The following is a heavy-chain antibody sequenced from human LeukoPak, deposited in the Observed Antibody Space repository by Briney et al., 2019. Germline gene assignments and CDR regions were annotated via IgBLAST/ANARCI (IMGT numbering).Heavy chain of an antibody. CDR1: GFTFSSYW. D-gene: IGHD6-19*01. CDR2: IMQDGSEK. Sequence: PGGSLRLSCAASGFTFSSYWMIWVRQAPGKGLEWVANIMQDGSEKYYVDSVKGRFTVSRDNAKNLLYLQMHSLRAEDTAVYHCARDTISDWASDFWGQGTLVTVSS. V-gene: IGHV3-7*03. CDR3: ARDTISDWASDF. J-gene: IGHJ4*02.